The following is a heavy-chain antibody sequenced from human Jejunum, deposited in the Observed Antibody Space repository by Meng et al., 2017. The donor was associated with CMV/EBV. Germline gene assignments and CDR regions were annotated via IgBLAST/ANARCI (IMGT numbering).Heavy chain of an antibody. CDR3: ASCSTNCLRPFDY. CDR1: GFTFSSYW. CDR2: IKQDGGET. D-gene: IGHD2-2*01. V-gene: IGHV3-7*01. J-gene: IGHJ4*02. Sequence: SGFTFSSYWMNWVRQAPGKGLEWVANIKQDGGETYYVGSVKGRFTISRDNAKNSLYLQMNSLRAEDTAVYYCASCSTNCLRPFDYWGQGTLVTVSS.